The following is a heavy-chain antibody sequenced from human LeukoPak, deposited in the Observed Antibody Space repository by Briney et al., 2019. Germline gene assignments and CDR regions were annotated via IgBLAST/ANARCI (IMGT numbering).Heavy chain of an antibody. CDR3: ARVYGDYSREQFWLDP. CDR1: GGSISSNSYY. CDR2: IYYSGST. D-gene: IGHD4-17*01. V-gene: IGHV4-39*07. Sequence: SETLSLTCTVSGGSISSNSYYWDWIRQPPGKGLDWIGSIYYSGSTNYNPSLKSRVTISVDTSKNQFSLNLRSVTAADTAVYYCARVYGDYSREQFWLDPWGQGTLVTVSS. J-gene: IGHJ5*02.